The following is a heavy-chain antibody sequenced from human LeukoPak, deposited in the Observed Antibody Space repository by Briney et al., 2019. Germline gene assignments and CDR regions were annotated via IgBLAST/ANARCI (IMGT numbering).Heavy chain of an antibody. CDR1: GDSVSSNSAA. V-gene: IGHV6-1*01. CDR2: TYYRSKWYN. CDR3: AGVTSSSGWTGNWFDP. Sequence: SQTLSLTCAISGDSVSSNSAAWNWIRQSPSRGLEWLGRTYYRSKWYNDYAVSVKSRITINPDTSKNQFSLQLNSVTPEDTAVYYCAGVTSSSGWTGNWFDPWGQGTLVTVSS. J-gene: IGHJ5*02. D-gene: IGHD6-19*01.